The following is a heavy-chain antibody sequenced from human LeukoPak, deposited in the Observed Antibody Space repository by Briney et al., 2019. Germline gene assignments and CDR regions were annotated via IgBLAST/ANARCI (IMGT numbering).Heavy chain of an antibody. CDR2: ISGSGGST. V-gene: IGHV3-23*01. Sequence: PGGSLRLSCAASGFMFGSYAMSWVRQAPGKGLEWVSGISGSGGSTYYADSVGRFSISRDNSNNTLYLQLTSLRADDTAVYYCAKEARGMGAATMDYWGQGTLVTVSS. J-gene: IGHJ4*02. D-gene: IGHD1-26*01. CDR1: GFMFGSYA. CDR3: AKEARGMGAATMDY.